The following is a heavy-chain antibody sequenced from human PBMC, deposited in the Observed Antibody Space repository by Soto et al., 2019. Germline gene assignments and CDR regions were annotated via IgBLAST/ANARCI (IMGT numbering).Heavy chain of an antibody. D-gene: IGHD3-3*01. CDR1: GFTFSSYN. Sequence: PGRSLRLSCAASGFTFSSYNMNWVRQAPGKGLEWLSYISSGSSPIYYADSVKGRFTISRDNAKNSLYLQMSSLRDEDTAVYYCASLTIFGAVIEGMDVWGQGTTVTVSS. CDR3: ASLTIFGAVIEGMDV. CDR2: ISSGSSPI. V-gene: IGHV3-48*02. J-gene: IGHJ6*02.